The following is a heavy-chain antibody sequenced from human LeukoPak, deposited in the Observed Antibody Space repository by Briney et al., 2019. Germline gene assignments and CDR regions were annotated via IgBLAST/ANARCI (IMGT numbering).Heavy chain of an antibody. D-gene: IGHD5-24*01. V-gene: IGHV3-66*01. Sequence: GGSLRLSCAASGFTVSSNYMSWVRQAPGKGLEWVSVIYSGGSTYYADSVKGRFTISRDNSKNTLYLQMNSLRAEDTAVYYCARGRIEDGYIQNDYFDYWGQGTLVTVSS. CDR1: GFTVSSNY. CDR2: IYSGGST. J-gene: IGHJ4*02. CDR3: ARGRIEDGYIQNDYFDY.